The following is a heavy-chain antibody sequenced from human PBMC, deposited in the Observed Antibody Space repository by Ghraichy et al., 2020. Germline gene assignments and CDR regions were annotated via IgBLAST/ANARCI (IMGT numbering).Heavy chain of an antibody. V-gene: IGHV3-23*01. CDR1: GFTFSDYA. CDR3: AKNYARSQAYYDY. Sequence: GESLNISCAASGFTFSDYAMTWVRQAPGKGLEWVSAIDGTSVYTFYGDSVKGRFTISRDNFRNTLYLQMNSLRVEDTALYYCAKNYARSQAYYDYWGQGVLGTVSS. D-gene: IGHD1-7*01. CDR2: IDGTSVYT. J-gene: IGHJ4*02.